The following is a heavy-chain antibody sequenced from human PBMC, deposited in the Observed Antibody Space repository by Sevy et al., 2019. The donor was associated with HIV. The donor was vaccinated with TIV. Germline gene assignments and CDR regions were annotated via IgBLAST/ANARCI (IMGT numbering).Heavy chain of an antibody. V-gene: IGHV4-59*01. J-gene: IGHJ4*02. D-gene: IGHD1-26*01. CDR3: AAVSSGSYRRLYFDY. CDR2: ISYSGST. Sequence: SETLSLTCTVSGGFISSYYWSWIRQPPGKGLEWIGYISYSGSTTYNPSLKSRLTISIDTSNNQFSLKLSSVTAADTAVYHCAAVSSGSYRRLYFDYWGQGTLVTVSS. CDR1: GGFISSYY.